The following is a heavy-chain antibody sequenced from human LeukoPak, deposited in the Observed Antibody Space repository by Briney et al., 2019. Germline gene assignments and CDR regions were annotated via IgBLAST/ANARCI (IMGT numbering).Heavy chain of an antibody. J-gene: IGHJ5*02. D-gene: IGHD2-2*01. Sequence: SETLSLTCTVSGASISSGDYYWSWIRQPPGKGLEWLGSSYYSGSTFQYNPSLKIPVAISIDTSKNQLSLSLSYVTAADPSVYYCASTNCSRSSCFGANWFDPWGQGTLVTVSS. CDR3: ASTNCSRSSCFGANWFDP. CDR1: GASISSGDYY. V-gene: IGHV4-30-4*08. CDR2: SYYSGST.